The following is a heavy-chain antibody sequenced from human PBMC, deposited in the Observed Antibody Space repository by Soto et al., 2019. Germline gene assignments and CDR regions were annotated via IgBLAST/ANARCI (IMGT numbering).Heavy chain of an antibody. D-gene: IGHD6-13*01. Sequence: PGGSLRLSCAASGFTVSGSAMHWFRQASGKGLEWVGRVRNKGNSYETAFAASVKGRFSISRDDSKNTVYLQMNSLTTEDTAVYYCTRLAAAGGIDCWGQGTLVTVSS. CDR2: VRNKGNSYET. V-gene: IGHV3-73*01. J-gene: IGHJ4*02. CDR1: GFTVSGSA. CDR3: TRLAAAGGIDC.